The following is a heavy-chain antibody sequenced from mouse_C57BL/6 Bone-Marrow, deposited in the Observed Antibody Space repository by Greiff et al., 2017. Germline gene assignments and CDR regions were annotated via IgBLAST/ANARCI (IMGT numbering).Heavy chain of an antibody. CDR2: ISNGGGST. V-gene: IGHV5-12*01. CDR1: GFTFSDYY. CDR3: ARQDYDYAFYAMDY. Sequence: EVKLVESGGGLVQPGGSLKLSCAASGFTFSDYYMYWVRQTPEKRLEWVAYISNGGGSTYYPDTVKGRFTISRDNAKNTLYLQMSRLKSEVTAMYYCARQDYDYAFYAMDYWGQGTSVTVSS. D-gene: IGHD2-4*01. J-gene: IGHJ4*01.